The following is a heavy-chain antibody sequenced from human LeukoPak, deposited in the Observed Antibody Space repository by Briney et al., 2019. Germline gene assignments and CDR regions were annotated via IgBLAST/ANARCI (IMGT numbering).Heavy chain of an antibody. Sequence: SETLSLTCTVSGGSISSHYWSWIRQPPGKGLEWVGYIYYSGSTNYNPALKRGVTISEDQSKNQFSMKLSYVTAADTAVYYCARVHDYAAFDYWGQGNLVRVSS. CDR1: GGSISSHY. V-gene: IGHV4-59*11. J-gene: IGHJ4*02. D-gene: IGHD4-17*01. CDR2: IYYSGST. CDR3: ARVHDYAAFDY.